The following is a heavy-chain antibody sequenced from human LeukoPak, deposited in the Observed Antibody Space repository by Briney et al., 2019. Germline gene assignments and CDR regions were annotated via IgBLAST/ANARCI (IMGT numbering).Heavy chain of an antibody. Sequence: HGGSLRLSCAVSGFTFNNDWMHWVRQAPGKGLLWVSRISGDGTTTSYADSVKGRFTISRDNAKNTLYLQMDSLRAEDTAVYYCAGTWLFDYWGQGTLVTVSS. CDR1: GFTFNNDW. CDR3: AGTWLFDY. J-gene: IGHJ4*02. V-gene: IGHV3-74*01. D-gene: IGHD3-22*01. CDR2: ISGDGTTT.